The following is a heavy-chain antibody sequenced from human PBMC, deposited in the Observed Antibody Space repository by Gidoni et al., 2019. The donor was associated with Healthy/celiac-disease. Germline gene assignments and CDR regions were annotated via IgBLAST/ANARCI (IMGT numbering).Heavy chain of an antibody. CDR2: ISYDGSNK. V-gene: IGHV3-30-3*01. CDR3: ARDPNLLWFGESLYAFDI. Sequence: QVQLVESGGGVVQPGRSLRLSCAASGFTFSSYAMHWVRQAPGKGLAWVAVISYDGSNKYYADSVKGRFTISRDNSKNTLYLQMNSLRAEDTAVYYCARDPNLLWFGESLYAFDIWGQGTMVTVSS. CDR1: GFTFSSYA. D-gene: IGHD3-10*01. J-gene: IGHJ3*02.